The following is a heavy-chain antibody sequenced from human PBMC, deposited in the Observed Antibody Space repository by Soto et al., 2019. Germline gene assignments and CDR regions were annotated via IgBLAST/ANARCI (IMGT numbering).Heavy chain of an antibody. CDR3: ARETGLWQLVAGDWFDP. J-gene: IGHJ5*02. CDR2: IYTSGST. D-gene: IGHD6-6*01. CDR1: GGSISSYY. Sequence: SETLSLTCTVSGGSISSYYWSWIRQPAGKGLEWIGRIYTSGSTNYNPSLKSRVTMSVDTSKNQFSLKLSPVTAADTAVCYCARETGLWQLVAGDWFDPWGQGTLVTVSS. V-gene: IGHV4-4*07.